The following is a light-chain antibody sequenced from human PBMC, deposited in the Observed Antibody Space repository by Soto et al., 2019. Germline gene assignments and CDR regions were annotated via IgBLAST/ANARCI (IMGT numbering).Light chain of an antibody. Sequence: QSVLTQPPSVSAAPGQKVTISCSGSSSNIGNNYVSWYQQLPGTAPKLLIYDNNKRPSGIPDRFSGSKSGTSATLGITGLQTGDEADYYCQVWESSTDHWVFGGGTKLTVL. CDR2: DNN. CDR3: QVWESSTDHWV. J-gene: IGLJ3*02. CDR1: SSNIGNNY. V-gene: IGLV1-51*01.